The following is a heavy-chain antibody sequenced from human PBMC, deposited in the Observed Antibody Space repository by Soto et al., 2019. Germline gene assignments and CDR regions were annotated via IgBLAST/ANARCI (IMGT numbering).Heavy chain of an antibody. CDR1: GSTFTTFW. J-gene: IGHJ6*01. Sequence: LKISCQASGSTFTTFWIGWVRQMPGKGLEWVGRINLIDSYINYNPSFHGHVTLAFDRSSNTAYLQWRSLKASDSAIYYCARPLGGDSSGYYSSYYAMDVWGQGTTVTVSS. D-gene: IGHD3-22*01. CDR3: ARPLGGDSSGYYSSYYAMDV. CDR2: INLIDSYI. V-gene: IGHV5-10-1*01.